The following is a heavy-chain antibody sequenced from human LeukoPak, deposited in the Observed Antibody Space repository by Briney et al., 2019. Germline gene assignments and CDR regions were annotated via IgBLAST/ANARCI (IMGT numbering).Heavy chain of an antibody. CDR3: AKDGSGTYPDAFDV. CDR2: IRGGAGDT. CDR1: GFTFSNFA. V-gene: IGHV3-23*01. D-gene: IGHD1-26*01. Sequence: GGSLRLSCAASGFTFSNFAMPWVRQAPGKGLEWVSVIRGGAGDTYYADSVKGRFTISRDTSKNTLYLQMNSLRAEDTAVYYCAKDGSGTYPDAFDVWGQGTMVTVSS. J-gene: IGHJ3*01.